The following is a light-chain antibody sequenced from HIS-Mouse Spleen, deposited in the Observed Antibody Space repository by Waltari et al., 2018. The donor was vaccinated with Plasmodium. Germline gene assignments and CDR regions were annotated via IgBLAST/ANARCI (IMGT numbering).Light chain of an antibody. CDR2: DVS. V-gene: IGLV2-11*01. CDR3: CSYAGSYTLV. CDR1: SSDVGGYNY. J-gene: IGLJ2*01. Sequence: QSALTQPRSVSGSPGQSVTISCTGTSSDVGGYNYVSLYQQHPGKAPKLMVYDVSKRPSGVTDRFSGSKSGNTASLTISGLQAEDEADYYCCSYAGSYTLVFGGGTKLTVL.